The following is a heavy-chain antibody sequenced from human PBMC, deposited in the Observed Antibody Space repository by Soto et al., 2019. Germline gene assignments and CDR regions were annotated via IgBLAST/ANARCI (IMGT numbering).Heavy chain of an antibody. V-gene: IGHV5-10-1*01. CDR3: ASRSPYSSSTYYYYGMDV. J-gene: IGHJ6*02. D-gene: IGHD6-6*01. CDR1: GYSFTSYW. Sequence: PGESLKISCKGSGYSFTSYWISWVRQMPGKGLEWMGRIDPSDSYTNYSPSFQGHATISADKSISTAYLQWSSLKASDTAMYFCASRSPYSSSTYYYYGMDVWGQGTTVTVSS. CDR2: IDPSDSYT.